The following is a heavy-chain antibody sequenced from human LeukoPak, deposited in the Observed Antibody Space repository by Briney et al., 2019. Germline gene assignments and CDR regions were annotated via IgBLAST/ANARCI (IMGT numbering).Heavy chain of an antibody. D-gene: IGHD1-1*01. J-gene: IGHJ4*02. Sequence: GGSLRLSCAASGFTFSSYGMHWVRQAPGEGLEWVAVIWYDGSNKYYADSVKGRFTISRDNSKNTLYLQMNRLRAAKTAEYNRGRDHHSTGLDYWGQGTLVTVSS. V-gene: IGHV3-33*01. CDR3: GRDHHSTGLDY. CDR2: IWYDGSNK. CDR1: GFTFSSYG.